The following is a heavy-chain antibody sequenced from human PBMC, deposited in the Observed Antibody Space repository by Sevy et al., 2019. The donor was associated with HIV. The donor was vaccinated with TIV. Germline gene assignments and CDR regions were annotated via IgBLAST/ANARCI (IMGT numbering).Heavy chain of an antibody. J-gene: IGHJ4*02. Sequence: GGSLRLSCAASGFTFSSYAMHWVRQAPGKGLEWVAVISYDGSNKYYADSVKGRFTISRDNSKNTLYLQMNSLRAEDTAVYYCARGLRFLEWLLSRDDTLDYWGQGTLVTVSS. D-gene: IGHD3-3*01. CDR2: ISYDGSNK. CDR1: GFTFSSYA. CDR3: ARGLRFLEWLLSRDDTLDY. V-gene: IGHV3-30-3*01.